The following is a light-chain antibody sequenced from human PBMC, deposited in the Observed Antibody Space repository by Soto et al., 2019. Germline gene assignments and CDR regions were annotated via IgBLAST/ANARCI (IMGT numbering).Light chain of an antibody. Sequence: QSVLTQPASVSGSPGQSITISCTGSTSDVGTYNYVSWYQQHPGKVPKLLIHEVSNRPSGVSNRFSGSKSGNTASLTISGLQAEDDADYYCHSNTNTITSVFGSGIKVTVL. CDR1: TSDVGTYNY. CDR3: HSNTNTITSV. CDR2: EVS. V-gene: IGLV2-14*01. J-gene: IGLJ1*01.